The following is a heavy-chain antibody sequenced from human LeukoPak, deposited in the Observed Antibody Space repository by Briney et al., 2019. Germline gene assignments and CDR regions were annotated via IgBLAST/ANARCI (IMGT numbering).Heavy chain of an antibody. J-gene: IGHJ4*02. V-gene: IGHV3-7*01. D-gene: IGHD3-22*01. CDR3: ARDPITNYDTSGYFDY. CDR1: AFTFSSYC. Sequence: GESLRLSCAASAFTFSSYCMSWVRQAPGKGLEWVANINQDGSEKYYVDSVKGRFTISRDNAKNSVYLQMNNLRAEDTAVYYCARDPITNYDTSGYFDYWGQGTLVTVS. CDR2: INQDGSEK.